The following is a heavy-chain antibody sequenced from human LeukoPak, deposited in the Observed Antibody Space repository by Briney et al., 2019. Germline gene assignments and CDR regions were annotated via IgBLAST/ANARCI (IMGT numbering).Heavy chain of an antibody. Sequence: QPGGSLRLSCAASGFTFSSYAMHWVRQAPGKGLEWVAVISYDGSNKYYADSVKGRFTISRDNSKNTLYLQMNSLRAEDTAVYYCARDLGDPSDTVDYDYWGQGTLVTVSS. CDR3: ARDLGDPSDTVDYDY. CDR2: ISYDGSNK. J-gene: IGHJ4*02. D-gene: IGHD4-17*01. CDR1: GFTFSSYA. V-gene: IGHV3-30-3*01.